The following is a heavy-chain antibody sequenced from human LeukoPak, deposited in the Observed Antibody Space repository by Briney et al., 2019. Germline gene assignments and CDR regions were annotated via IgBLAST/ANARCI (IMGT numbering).Heavy chain of an antibody. Sequence: GGSLRLSCAASGFTFSDYILDWVRQAPGKGLEWVGRIRRGANSYTTEYAASVKGRFTISRDDSKNSLYLHMNSLKTEDTAVYHCSRDGGEGGNSAFDIWGQGTMVTVSS. J-gene: IGHJ3*02. CDR3: SRDGGEGGNSAFDI. CDR1: GFTFSDYI. V-gene: IGHV3-72*01. CDR2: IRRGANSYTT. D-gene: IGHD3-16*01.